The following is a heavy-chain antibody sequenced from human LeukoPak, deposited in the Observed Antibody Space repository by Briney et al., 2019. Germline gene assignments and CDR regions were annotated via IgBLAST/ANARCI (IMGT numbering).Heavy chain of an antibody. V-gene: IGHV4-34*01. D-gene: IGHD3-22*01. CDR3: ARVLDYYDSSGYLTAYYFDY. J-gene: IGHJ4*02. CDR1: GGSFSGYY. CDR2: INHSGST. Sequence: SGTLSLTCAVYGGSFSGYYWSWIRQPPGKGLEWIGEINHSGSTNYNPSLKSRVTISVDTSKNQFSLKLSSVTAADTAAYYCARVLDYYDSSGYLTAYYFDYWGQGTLVTVSS.